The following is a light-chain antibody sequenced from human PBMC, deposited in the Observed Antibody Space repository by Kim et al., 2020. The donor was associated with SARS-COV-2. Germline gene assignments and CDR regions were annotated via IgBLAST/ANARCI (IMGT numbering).Light chain of an antibody. CDR2: EVT. Sequence: PGQSRASSCSGTRGVFGSYKYVSWYQQHPGKSPKLIIYEVTKRPSGVPDRFSGSMSGNTASLTVSGLQAEDEADYYCASHGGYDYVFGTGTRVTVL. CDR3: ASHGGYDYV. V-gene: IGLV2-8*01. CDR1: RGVFGSYKY. J-gene: IGLJ1*01.